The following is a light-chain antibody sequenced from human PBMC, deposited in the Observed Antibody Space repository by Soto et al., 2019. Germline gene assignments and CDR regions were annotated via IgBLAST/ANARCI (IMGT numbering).Light chain of an antibody. CDR2: EVS. Sequence: QSALTQPASVSGSPGQSITISCTGNSTDVGSYNYVSWYQQHPGKAPKLMIYEVSNRPSGVSNRFSGSKSVNTASLTISGLQAEDEANYYGSSYTSISTRVFGGGTKLTVL. J-gene: IGLJ3*02. V-gene: IGLV2-14*01. CDR1: STDVGSYNY. CDR3: SSYTSISTRV.